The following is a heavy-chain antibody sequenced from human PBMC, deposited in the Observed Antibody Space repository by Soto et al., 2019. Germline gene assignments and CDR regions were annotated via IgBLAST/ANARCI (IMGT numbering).Heavy chain of an antibody. Sequence: SETLSLTCTVSGGSISSYYWSWIRQPPGKGLEWIGYIYYSGSTNYNPSLKSRVTISVDTSKNQFSLKLSSVTAADTAVYYCARLPRSSGRDWFDPWGQGTLVTVS. J-gene: IGHJ5*02. D-gene: IGHD6-13*01. CDR3: ARLPRSSGRDWFDP. CDR2: IYYSGST. V-gene: IGHV4-59*08. CDR1: GGSISSYY.